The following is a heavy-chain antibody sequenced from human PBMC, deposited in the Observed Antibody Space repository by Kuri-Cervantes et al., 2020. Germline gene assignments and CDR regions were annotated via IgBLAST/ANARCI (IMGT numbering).Heavy chain of an antibody. CDR1: GFTFSSYA. CDR3: ARWFSFSFDY. CDR2: ISYDGSNK. Sequence: GESLKISCAASGFTFSSYAMHWVRQAPGKGLEWVAVISYDGSNKYYADSVKGRFTISRDNSKNTLYLQMNSLRAEDTAVYYCARWFSFSFDYWGQGTLVTVSS. D-gene: IGHD3-16*02. J-gene: IGHJ4*02. V-gene: IGHV3-30-3*01.